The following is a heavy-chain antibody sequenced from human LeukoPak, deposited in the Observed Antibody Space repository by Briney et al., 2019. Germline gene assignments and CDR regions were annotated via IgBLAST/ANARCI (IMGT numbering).Heavy chain of an antibody. V-gene: IGHV3-23*01. J-gene: IGHJ4*02. CDR3: ARRLVTAGITDFFDS. CDR2: ISPAGDST. Sequence: GGSLRLSCTACAFSFSDYSMSWVRQAPGAGLEWVSAISPAGDSTTDADSVKGRSTISRDNSKSTLYLQMNGLTGDTSCLYYCARRLVTAGITDFFDSWGQGTLVSVSS. CDR1: AFSFSDYS. D-gene: IGHD2-2*01.